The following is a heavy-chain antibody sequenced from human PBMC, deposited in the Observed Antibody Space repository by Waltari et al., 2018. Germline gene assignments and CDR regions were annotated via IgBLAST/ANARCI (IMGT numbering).Heavy chain of an antibody. CDR3: ARDPGIAARLWSDY. J-gene: IGHJ4*02. Sequence: EVQLVESGGGLVKPGGSLSLCCAASDFRFSSYSMNWFRRAPGKGREWVSSISSSSSYIYYADSVKGRFTISRDNAKNSLYLQMNSLRAEDTAVYYCARDPGIAARLWSDYWGQGTLVTVSS. V-gene: IGHV3-21*01. D-gene: IGHD6-6*01. CDR1: DFRFSSYS. CDR2: ISSSSSYI.